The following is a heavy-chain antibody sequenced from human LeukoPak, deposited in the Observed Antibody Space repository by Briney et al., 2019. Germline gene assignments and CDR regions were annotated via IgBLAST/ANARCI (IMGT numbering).Heavy chain of an antibody. J-gene: IGHJ6*03. CDR1: GYTFTSYD. CDR3: ARSHGGIAAAGHYYYMDV. D-gene: IGHD6-13*01. V-gene: IGHV1-8*01. Sequence: ASVKVSCKASGYTFTSYDINWVRQATGQGLEWMGWMNPNSGNTGYAQKFQGRVTMTRNTSISTAYMELSSLRSEDTAVYYCARSHGGIAAAGHYYYMDVWGKGTTVTVSS. CDR2: MNPNSGNT.